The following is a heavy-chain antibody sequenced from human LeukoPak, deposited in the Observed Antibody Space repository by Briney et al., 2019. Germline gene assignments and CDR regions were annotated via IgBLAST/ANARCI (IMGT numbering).Heavy chain of an antibody. V-gene: IGHV3-23*01. Sequence: PGGSLRLFCAASGFIFNNYGLIWVRQAPGKGLEWVSDISNDGGGTNYADFVKGRFTISRDNSKKTLFLQMNSLRAEDTALYYCAKGSSAYFADLWGQGALVTVSS. CDR3: AKGSSAYFADL. D-gene: IGHD2/OR15-2a*01. CDR1: GFIFNNYG. J-gene: IGHJ5*02. CDR2: ISNDGGGT.